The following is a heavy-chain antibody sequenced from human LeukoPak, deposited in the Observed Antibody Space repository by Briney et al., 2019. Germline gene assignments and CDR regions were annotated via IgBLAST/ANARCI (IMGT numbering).Heavy chain of an antibody. J-gene: IGHJ3*02. CDR3: ARDSAVAGTLDAFDI. CDR2: IYYSGST. CDR1: GGSISSGGYY. D-gene: IGHD6-19*01. V-gene: IGHV4-31*03. Sequence: SETLSLTCTVSGGSISSGGYYWSWIRQHPGKGLEWIGYIYYSGSTYYNPSLKSRVTISVDTSKNQFSLKLSSVTAADTAVYYCARDSAVAGTLDAFDIWGQGTMVTASS.